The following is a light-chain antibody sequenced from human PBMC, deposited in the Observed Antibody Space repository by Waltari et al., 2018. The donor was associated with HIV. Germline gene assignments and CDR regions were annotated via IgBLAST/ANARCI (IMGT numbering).Light chain of an antibody. CDR2: SNN. CDR3: AAWHDSLNGSGV. V-gene: IGLV1-44*01. J-gene: IGLJ3*02. Sequence: QLVLTQPPSASGTPAQRVTISFSGSSSKTVSTILNWYQQHPGTAPQLLIYSNNQLPSGVPDRFSGAKSGTSASLAISGLQAEDEADYYCAAWHDSLNGSGVFGGGTKLTVL. CDR1: SSKTVSTI.